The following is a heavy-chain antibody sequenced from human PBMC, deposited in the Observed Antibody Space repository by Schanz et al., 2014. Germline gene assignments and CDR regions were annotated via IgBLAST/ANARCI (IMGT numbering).Heavy chain of an antibody. CDR3: AKVWGTDYFYPFDY. D-gene: IGHD3-22*01. J-gene: IGHJ4*02. CDR1: GFTFNNYD. Sequence: EVQLVESGGGLVQPGGSLRLSCAASGFTFNNYDMNWVRLVPGKGLECVSGISGGGGSAYYADSVKGRFTISRVNSKKEQYLKTRCLRAEDPAIYYCAKVWGTDYFYPFDYWGQGTLVTVSS. V-gene: IGHV3-23*04. CDR2: ISGGGGSA.